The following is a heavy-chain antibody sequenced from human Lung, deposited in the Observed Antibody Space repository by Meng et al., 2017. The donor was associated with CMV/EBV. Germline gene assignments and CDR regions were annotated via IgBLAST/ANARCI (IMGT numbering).Heavy chain of an antibody. J-gene: IGHJ4*02. CDR1: GFTFSDYW. D-gene: IGHD6-13*01. V-gene: IGHV3-74*01. CDR2: IKGDGSHT. CDR3: VRDGHSWNFDY. Sequence: GESLKIPCTASGFTFSDYWMHWVRQTPGKGLLWVSRIKGDGSHTIYGDSVKGRFTISRDNAKNTLYLQMNALRVEDTAVYYCVRDGHSWNFDYWGQGSLVTVSS.